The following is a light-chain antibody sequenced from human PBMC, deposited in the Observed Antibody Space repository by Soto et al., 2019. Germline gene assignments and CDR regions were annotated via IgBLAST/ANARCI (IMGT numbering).Light chain of an antibody. J-gene: IGLJ1*01. V-gene: IGLV2-14*03. Sequence: QSALTQPASGSGSPGQSITISCTGTSSDIGAFTFVSWYQQHPGKVPKLMIFDVNRRPSGVSDRFSGSKSGNTASLTISGLQAEDEGDYYCSSYTSSSTHVFGSGTKLTVL. CDR1: SSDIGAFTF. CDR3: SSYTSSSTHV. CDR2: DVN.